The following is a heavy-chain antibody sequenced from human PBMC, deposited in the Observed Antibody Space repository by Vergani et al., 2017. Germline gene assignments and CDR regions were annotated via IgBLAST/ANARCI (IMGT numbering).Heavy chain of an antibody. Sequence: VQLVESGGGLVKPGGSLRLSCAASGFTFSDYYMSWIRQAPGKGLEWVSAISGSGGSTYYADSVKGRFTISRDNSKNTLYLQMNSLRAEDTAVYYCAKDGYQSGSYYKGGYYFDYWGQGTLVTVSS. V-gene: IGHV3-23*04. J-gene: IGHJ4*02. CDR1: GFTFSDYY. CDR3: AKDGYQSGSYYKGGYYFDY. CDR2: ISGSGGST. D-gene: IGHD1-26*01.